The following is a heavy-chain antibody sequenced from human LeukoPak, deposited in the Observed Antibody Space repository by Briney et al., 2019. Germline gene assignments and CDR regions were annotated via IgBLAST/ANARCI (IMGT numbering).Heavy chain of an antibody. J-gene: IGHJ5*02. V-gene: IGHV3-23*01. CDR1: GFTFSSYA. CDR3: AKVPTMIVVVITGWFDP. Sequence: GGSLRLSCAASGFTFSSYAMSWVRQAPGKGLEWVSAISGSGGSTYYADSVKGRFTISRDNSKNTLYLQMNGLRAEDTAVYYCAKVPTMIVVVITGWFDPWGQGTLVTVSS. CDR2: ISGSGGST. D-gene: IGHD3-22*01.